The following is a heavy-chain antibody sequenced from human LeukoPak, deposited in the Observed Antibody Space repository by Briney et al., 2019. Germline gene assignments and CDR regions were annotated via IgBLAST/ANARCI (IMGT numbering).Heavy chain of an antibody. CDR3: ATYSSSNGREFQY. D-gene: IGHD2-2*01. Sequence: LPGGSLRLSCEGSGFIFSNYWMSWVRQAPGKGLEWVANIQQHGSETYYGDSVKGRFTISRDNAKNSLYLQMNSLRAEDTAVYYCATYSSSNGREFQYWGQGTLVTVSS. J-gene: IGHJ1*01. CDR2: IQQHGSET. V-gene: IGHV3-7*01. CDR1: GFIFSNYW.